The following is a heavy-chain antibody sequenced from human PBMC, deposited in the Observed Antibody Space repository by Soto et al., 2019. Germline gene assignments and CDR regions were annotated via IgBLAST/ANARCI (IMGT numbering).Heavy chain of an antibody. CDR2: ISGSGGST. V-gene: IGHV3-23*01. CDR3: AKDLLRFLEWLSENDAFDI. CDR1: GFTFSSYA. Sequence: GGSLRLSCAASGFTFSSYAMSWVRQAPGKGLEWVSAISGSGGSTYYADSVKGRFTISRDNSKNTLYLQMNSLRAEDTAVYYCAKDLLRFLEWLSENDAFDIWGQGTMVTVSS. D-gene: IGHD3-3*01. J-gene: IGHJ3*02.